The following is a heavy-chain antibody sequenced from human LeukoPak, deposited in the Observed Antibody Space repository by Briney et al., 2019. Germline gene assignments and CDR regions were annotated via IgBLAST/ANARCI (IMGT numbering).Heavy chain of an antibody. CDR2: VSDSGGST. CDR1: GFIFYNFS. CDR3: AKDWNPGPNLFGF. V-gene: IGHV3-23*01. D-gene: IGHD1-1*01. J-gene: IGHJ4*02. Sequence: PRGSLTLSFSASGFIFYNFSMNWVPPAPGKELEWIQGVSDSGGSTIYAASVKGWFTISRDNSKNMLYLQMNGLRAEDTAVYYCAKDWNPGPNLFGFWGQGTLVIVSS.